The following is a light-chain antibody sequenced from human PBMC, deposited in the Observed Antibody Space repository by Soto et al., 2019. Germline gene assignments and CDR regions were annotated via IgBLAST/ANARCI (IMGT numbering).Light chain of an antibody. Sequence: EIVMTPSPATLSLSPVERATLSCRASQSVGKYLVWYQQKPGQAPRLLIYGASSRATGIPDRFSGSESGTDFTLTISRLEPEDFAVYYCQQYGSSPRTFGQGTKVDIK. CDR3: QQYGSSPRT. V-gene: IGKV3-20*01. CDR1: QSVGKY. CDR2: GAS. J-gene: IGKJ1*01.